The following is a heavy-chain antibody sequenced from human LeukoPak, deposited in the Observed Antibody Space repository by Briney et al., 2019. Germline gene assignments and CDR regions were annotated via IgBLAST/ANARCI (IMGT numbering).Heavy chain of an antibody. Sequence: GGSLRLYCAASGFTFSSYGMHWVRQAPGKGLEWVAFIRYDGSNKYYADSVKGRFTISRDNSKNTLYLQLNSLRAEDTAVYYCAKEDSGYSYGLGEPFDYWGQGTLVTVSS. CDR2: IRYDGSNK. J-gene: IGHJ4*02. V-gene: IGHV3-30*02. CDR1: GFTFSSYG. D-gene: IGHD5-18*01. CDR3: AKEDSGYSYGLGEPFDY.